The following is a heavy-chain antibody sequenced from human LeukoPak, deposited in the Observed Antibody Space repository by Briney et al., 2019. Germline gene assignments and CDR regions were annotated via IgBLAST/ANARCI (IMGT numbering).Heavy chain of an antibody. V-gene: IGHV1-18*01. CDR1: GYTFTSYP. CDR3: ARSSFDSGGYYYYFDY. Sequence: GASVKVSCKPSGYTFTSYPISWVRQAPGQGLEWMGWINGYNDITNYAQKFQGRITMTTDTSTSTAYMDLRSLSSDDTAVYFCARSSFDSGGYYYYFDYWGRGTLVTVSS. D-gene: IGHD3-22*01. J-gene: IGHJ4*02. CDR2: INGYNDIT.